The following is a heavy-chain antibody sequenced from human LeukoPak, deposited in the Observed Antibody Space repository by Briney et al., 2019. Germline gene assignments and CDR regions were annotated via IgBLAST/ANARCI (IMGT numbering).Heavy chain of an antibody. Sequence: TSETLSLTCTVSGGSISSYYWSWIRQPPGKGLEWIEYIYYSGSTNYNPSLKSRVTISVDTSKNQFSLKLSSVTAADTAVYYCARAGPATLWFGESDFDYWGQGTLVTVSS. CDR2: IYYSGST. V-gene: IGHV4-59*01. J-gene: IGHJ4*02. CDR3: ARAGPATLWFGESDFDY. D-gene: IGHD3-10*01. CDR1: GGSISSYY.